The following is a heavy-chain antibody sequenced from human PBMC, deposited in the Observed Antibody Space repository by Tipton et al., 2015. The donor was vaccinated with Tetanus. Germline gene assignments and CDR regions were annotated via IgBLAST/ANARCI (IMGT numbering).Heavy chain of an antibody. D-gene: IGHD2-8*01. J-gene: IGHJ4*02. CDR2: IYPGDSDT. Sequence: QLVQSGGEVKKTGESLKISCKGSGYVFNNYWIGWVRQKPGTGMEWMGIIYPGDSDTRYSPSSQGRVTISVDKSIYTAYLQWSSLKASDTSMFYCARAHCTDGVCNFDFWGQGALVTVAS. CDR1: GYVFNNYW. CDR3: ARAHCTDGVCNFDF. V-gene: IGHV5-51*01.